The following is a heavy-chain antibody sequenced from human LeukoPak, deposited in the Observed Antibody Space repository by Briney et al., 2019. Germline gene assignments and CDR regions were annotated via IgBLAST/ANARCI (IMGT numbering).Heavy chain of an antibody. CDR1: GLTLSIYT. CDR3: AKTQQWLGKGDFGY. V-gene: IGHV3-23*01. J-gene: IGHJ4*02. D-gene: IGHD6-19*01. CDR2: ISDSGGST. Sequence: GGSLRLSCAASGLTLSIYTMSWVRQAPGKGLEWVSGISDSGGSTYYADSVNGRFTISRDNSKHTLCLQMNSLIAEDTALYYCAKTQQWLGKGDFGYWGQGTLVTVSS.